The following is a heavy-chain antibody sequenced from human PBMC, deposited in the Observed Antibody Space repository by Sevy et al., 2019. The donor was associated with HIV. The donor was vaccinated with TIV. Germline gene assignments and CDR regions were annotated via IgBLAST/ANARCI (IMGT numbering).Heavy chain of an antibody. J-gene: IGHJ4*02. CDR3: ASPLDYYDSPSAY. Sequence: GGSLRLSCAASGFNFSYYSMNWVRQAPGKGLESVSSISSSSSYIYYADSVKGRFTISRDNAKNSLYLQMNSLRAEDTAVYYCASPLDYYDSPSAYWGQGSLVTVSS. CDR1: GFNFSYYS. V-gene: IGHV3-21*01. D-gene: IGHD3-22*01. CDR2: ISSSSSYI.